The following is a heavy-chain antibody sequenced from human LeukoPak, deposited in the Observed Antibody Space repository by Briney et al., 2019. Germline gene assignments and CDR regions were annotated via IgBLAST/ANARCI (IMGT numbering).Heavy chain of an antibody. V-gene: IGHV4-59*08. Sequence: SETLSLTCTVSGGSISSYYWSWIRQPPGKGLEWIGYIYYSGSTNYSPSLKSRVTITVDTSKNQFSLKLSSVTAADTAVYYCARQGYSAYEILDYWGQGTLVTVSS. D-gene: IGHD5-12*01. CDR3: ARQGYSAYEILDY. CDR2: IYYSGST. CDR1: GGSISSYY. J-gene: IGHJ4*02.